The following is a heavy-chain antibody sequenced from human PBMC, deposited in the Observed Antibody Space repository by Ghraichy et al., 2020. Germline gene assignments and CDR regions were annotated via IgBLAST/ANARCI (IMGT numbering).Heavy chain of an antibody. CDR3: VRSGNADDDLLAYGMDV. V-gene: IGHV3-33*01. CDR2: IWNDGSNR. J-gene: IGHJ6*02. D-gene: IGHD4-17*01. CDR1: GFSFRRYG. Sequence: GGSLRLSCAASGFSFRRYGMHWVRQAPGKGLEWVALIWNDGSNRYYADSLGGRFTISRDNSKNTLHLQISGLRADDTAVYYCVRSGNADDDLLAYGMDVWGQGTTVTVS.